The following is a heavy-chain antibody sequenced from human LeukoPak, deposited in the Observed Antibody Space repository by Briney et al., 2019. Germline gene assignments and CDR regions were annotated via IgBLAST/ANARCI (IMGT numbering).Heavy chain of an antibody. J-gene: IGHJ4*02. CDR3: ARDWRAFCGGDCFGFFDY. Sequence: PGGSLRLSCAASAFTFSSYTMHWVRQAPGQGLEWVALISYDGSNKYYADSVKGRFTISRDNSKKTLLLQTNSLRAEDTAMYYCARDWRAFCGGDCFGFFDYWGQGTLVTVSS. D-gene: IGHD2-21*02. CDR2: ISYDGSNK. V-gene: IGHV3-30-3*01. CDR1: AFTFSSYT.